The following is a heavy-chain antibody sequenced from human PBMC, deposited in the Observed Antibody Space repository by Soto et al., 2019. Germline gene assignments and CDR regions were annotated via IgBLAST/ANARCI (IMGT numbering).Heavy chain of an antibody. CDR2: ITSDTKTI. Sequence: EVQLVESGGNLVQPGGSLRLSCAASGFRFSIYSMNWVRQAPGKGLEWSAYITSDTKTIKYADSVRGRFTISRDNSKNSVYLQMSSLRDEDTAVYYCARSVEGHFDYWGQGTVVTVSA. D-gene: IGHD6-19*01. V-gene: IGHV3-48*02. CDR1: GFRFSIYS. J-gene: IGHJ4*02. CDR3: ARSVEGHFDY.